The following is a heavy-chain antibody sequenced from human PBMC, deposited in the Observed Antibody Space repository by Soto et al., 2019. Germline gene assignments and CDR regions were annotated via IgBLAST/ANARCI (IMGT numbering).Heavy chain of an antibody. V-gene: IGHV1-69*12. D-gene: IGHD2-15*01. J-gene: IGHJ4*02. Sequence: QVQLVQSGAEVKKPGSSVKVSCKASGGTFSSDSFSWVRQAPGQGLEWMGGIIPMFDTPIYAQKFQDRVTIPADESTGTAYMQLSSLRSGDTAVYYCARSGGLDRDFNYWGQGSLVTVSS. CDR1: GGTFSSDS. CDR2: IIPMFDTP. CDR3: ARSGGLDRDFNY.